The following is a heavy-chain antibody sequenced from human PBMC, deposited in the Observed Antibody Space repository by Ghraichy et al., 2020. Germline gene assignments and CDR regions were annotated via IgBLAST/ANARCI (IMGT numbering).Heavy chain of an antibody. CDR1: GGSINSGGYY. J-gene: IGHJ2*01. CDR3: ARLVDGRVYFDL. V-gene: IGHV4-31*03. D-gene: IGHD3-9*01. CDR2: IKYSGST. Sequence: SETLSLTCTVSGGSINSGGYYWSWIRQHPGKGLEWIAYIKYSGSTYYNPSLESRITLSPDTSKNQFSLHPSSVTAADTAVYYCARLVDGRVYFDLWGRGTLITVSS.